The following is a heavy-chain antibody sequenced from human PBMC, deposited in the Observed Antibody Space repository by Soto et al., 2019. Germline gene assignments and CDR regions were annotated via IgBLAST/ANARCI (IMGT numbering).Heavy chain of an antibody. D-gene: IGHD3-3*02. Sequence: VKVSCKTSGYTFTGHYIHWVRQAPQQGPEWMGEIGPESGATRYAQKFRGRVTMTMDTSITTVYMELKNLSPDDTAVYYCGRGRSGQIVIFYWGQGTPVTVSS. V-gene: IGHV1-2*02. CDR3: GRGRSGQIVIFY. CDR1: GYTFTGHY. CDR2: IGPESGAT. J-gene: IGHJ4*02.